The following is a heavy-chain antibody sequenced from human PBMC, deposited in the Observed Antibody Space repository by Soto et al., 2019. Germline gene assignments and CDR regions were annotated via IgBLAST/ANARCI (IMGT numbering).Heavy chain of an antibody. Sequence: EVQLVDSGGGLVEPGGSLRLSCAASGFSFFTYTMDWVRQAPGKGLEWVSSISGDGNYKYYARSVRGRFTISRDNAKNSLYLQMNGLYAEDTVVYYGARFECGGSPPYRRQGYLAYWGQGTLVTVSS. J-gene: IGHJ4*02. CDR2: ISGDGNYK. V-gene: IGHV3-21*01. CDR3: ARFECGGSPPYRRQGYLAY. D-gene: IGHD2-21*01. CDR1: GFSFFTYT.